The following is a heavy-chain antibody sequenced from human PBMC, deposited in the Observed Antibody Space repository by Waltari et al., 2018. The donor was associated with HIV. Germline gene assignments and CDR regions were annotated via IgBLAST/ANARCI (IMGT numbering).Heavy chain of an antibody. Sequence: QSRLVASGGQVAHPGGSLRLCCVGSGCSSGRSGQHCDCRLPGRGLGWVAFIRYDGINKYYGDSVKGRFTISRDNPKNTVFLRMTTLRPDDTGVYYCAKDGADHYDFWSWPTPEYFGMDAVGRGTTVIVSS. J-gene: IGHJ6*02. CDR2: IRYDGINK. CDR3: AKDGADHYDFWSWPTPEYFGMDA. V-gene: IGHV3-30*02. D-gene: IGHD3-3*01. CDR1: GCSSGRSG.